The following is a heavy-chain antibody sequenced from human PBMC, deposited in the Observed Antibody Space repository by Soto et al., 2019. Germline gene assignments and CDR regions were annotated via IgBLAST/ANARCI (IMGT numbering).Heavy chain of an antibody. D-gene: IGHD2-15*01. CDR1: GYTSTNLD. Sequence: QVRLVQSGAEVKKPGASVKVSCKASGYTSTNLDINWVRQAAGQGLEWLGWMNPNSDTGFAQKFQGRVTLTRDTSTSTVYMELSGLTSEDPAVYFCAMFQETLGFTSWGQGTPVSVSS. CDR2: MNPNSDT. V-gene: IGHV1-8*01. CDR3: AMFQETLGFTS. J-gene: IGHJ5*02.